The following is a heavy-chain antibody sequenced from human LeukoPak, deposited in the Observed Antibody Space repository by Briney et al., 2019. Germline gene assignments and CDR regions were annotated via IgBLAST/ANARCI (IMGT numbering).Heavy chain of an antibody. CDR2: ISHSGSP. J-gene: IGHJ4*02. CDR3: AREGRENIATGVD. V-gene: IGHV4-38-2*02. CDR1: GYSISSGYY. Sequence: KTSETLSLTCTVSGYSISSGYYWGWFRPTPGKGLEWIAIISHSGSPYYNPSLKSRVTISEDLSRNLFSLTLNSVTAADAAVYYCAREGRENIATGVDWGQGALVTVSS. D-gene: IGHD2/OR15-2a*01.